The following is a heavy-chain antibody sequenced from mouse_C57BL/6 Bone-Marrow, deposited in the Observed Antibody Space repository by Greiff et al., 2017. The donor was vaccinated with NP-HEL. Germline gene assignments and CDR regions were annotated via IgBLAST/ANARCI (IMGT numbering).Heavy chain of an antibody. CDR1: GYTFTSYW. CDR3: ARLDSLDYFDY. CDR2: IHPNSGST. J-gene: IGHJ2*01. Sequence: VQLQQPGAELVKPGASVKLSCKASGYTFTSYWMHWVKQRPGQGLEWIGMIHPNSGSTNYNEKFKSKATLTVDKSSSTAYMQLSSLTSEDSAVYYCARLDSLDYFDYWGKGTTLTVSS. D-gene: IGHD6-1*01. V-gene: IGHV1-64*01.